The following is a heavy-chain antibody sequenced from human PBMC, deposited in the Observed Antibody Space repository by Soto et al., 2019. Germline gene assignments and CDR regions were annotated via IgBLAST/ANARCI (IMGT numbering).Heavy chain of an antibody. CDR1: GFRFGDYA. J-gene: IGHJ4*02. Sequence: EVQLVESGGGLVRPGRSLRLSCAASGFRFGDYAMHWVRQAPGKGLEWVSGISWNSDKIAYTDSVRGRFTISRDSAENSLYLEMNSLRSEDTALYDCAKGKFGEHPHCDYWGQGALVTVSS. V-gene: IGHV3-9*01. D-gene: IGHD3-10*01. CDR3: AKGKFGEHPHCDY. CDR2: ISWNSDKI.